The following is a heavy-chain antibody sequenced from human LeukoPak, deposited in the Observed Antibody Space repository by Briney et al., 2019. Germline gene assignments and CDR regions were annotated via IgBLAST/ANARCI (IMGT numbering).Heavy chain of an antibody. CDR3: AKDHCSGTSCFFFDP. V-gene: IGHV3-30*02. CDR1: GFTFTNYG. CDR2: IRSDESNE. Sequence: PGGSLRLSCAASGFTFTNYGMHWVRQAPGKGLEWVAFIRSDESNEYYADSVKGRFTISRDNSNNTLYLQMNSLRAEDTVVYYCAKDHCSGTSCFFFDPWGQGTLVTVSS. D-gene: IGHD2-2*01. J-gene: IGHJ5*02.